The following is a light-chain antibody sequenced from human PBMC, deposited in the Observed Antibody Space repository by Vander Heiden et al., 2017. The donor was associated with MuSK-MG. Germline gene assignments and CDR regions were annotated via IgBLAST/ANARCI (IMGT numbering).Light chain of an antibody. J-gene: IGLJ1*01. CDR2: EVS. Sequence: QSALTQPPSASGSPGQSVTISCTGTSSDVGRYNYVSWYQQHPGKVPKLMIYEVSKRPSGVPDRFSGSKSGNTASLTVSGLQAEDEADYYCCSYGGTLYVFGTGTKVTGL. CDR3: CSYGGTLYV. V-gene: IGLV2-8*01. CDR1: SSDVGRYNY.